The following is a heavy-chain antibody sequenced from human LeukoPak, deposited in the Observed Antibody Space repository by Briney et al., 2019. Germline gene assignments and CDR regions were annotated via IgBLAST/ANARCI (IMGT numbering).Heavy chain of an antibody. Sequence: ASVKVSCKASGYTFTSYYMHWGRQAPGQGLEWMGWMNPNSGNTGYAQKFQGRVTITRNTSSSTAYMDLSSLRFEDTAVYYCARGGYSYGFDNWGQGTLVTVSS. J-gene: IGHJ4*02. CDR1: GYTFTSYY. CDR2: MNPNSGNT. V-gene: IGHV1-8*03. D-gene: IGHD5-18*01. CDR3: ARGGYSYGFDN.